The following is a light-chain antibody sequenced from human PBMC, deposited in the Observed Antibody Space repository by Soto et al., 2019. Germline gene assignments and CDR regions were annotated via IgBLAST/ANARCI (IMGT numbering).Light chain of an antibody. CDR1: QGIRNY. V-gene: IGKV1-9*01. J-gene: IGKJ4*01. CDR2: ATS. CDR3: PPVIDYPLT. Sequence: DIQLTQSPSFLSASVGDRVTITCRASQGIRNYLAWYQQKPGKAPKLLIYATSTLQSGVPSRFSGSGSGPEFNLTISRLQPEDFANYFCPPVIDYPLTFGGGTKVEIK.